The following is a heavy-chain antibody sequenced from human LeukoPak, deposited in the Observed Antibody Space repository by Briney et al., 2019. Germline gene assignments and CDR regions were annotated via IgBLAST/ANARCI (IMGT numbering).Heavy chain of an antibody. V-gene: IGHV1-58*01. Sequence: SVKVSCKASGFTFTSSVVQWVRQARGQRLEWIGWIVVGSGNTAYAQKFQGRVTITSDMSTSTAYMELSSLRFEDTAVYYCARDSGSGNNDYWGQGTLVTVSS. CDR2: IVVGSGNT. J-gene: IGHJ4*02. CDR1: GFTFTSSV. D-gene: IGHD1-26*01. CDR3: ARDSGSGNNDY.